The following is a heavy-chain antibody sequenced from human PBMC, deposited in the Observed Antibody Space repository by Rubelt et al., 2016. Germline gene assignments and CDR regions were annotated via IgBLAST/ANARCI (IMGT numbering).Heavy chain of an antibody. CDR1: GGPLSGYY. CDR3: ARAGGSFASGPYYYGMDV. Sequence: QAQLQQWGAGLLKPSETLSLTCAVDGGPLSGYYWNWIRQPPGKGLEWIGEITHSGITEYNPSLKSRVTISVETSKKQFYLNVGAGTAADTAVYHCARAGGSFASGPYYYGMDVWGRGTTVIVSS. D-gene: IGHD3-16*01. V-gene: IGHV4-34*01. CDR2: ITHSGIT. J-gene: IGHJ6*02.